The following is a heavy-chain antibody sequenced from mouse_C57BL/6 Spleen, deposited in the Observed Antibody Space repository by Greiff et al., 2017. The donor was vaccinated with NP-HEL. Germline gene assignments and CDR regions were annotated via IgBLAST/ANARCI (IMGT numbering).Heavy chain of an antibody. J-gene: IGHJ2*01. CDR3: ARMGYDRDY. CDR2: INPNNGGT. V-gene: IGHV1-26*01. D-gene: IGHD2-2*01. Sequence: VQLQQSGPELVKPGASVKISCKASGYTFTDYYMNWVKQSHGKSLEWIGDINPNNGGTSYNQKFKGKATLTVDKSSSTAYMELRSLTSEDSAVYYCARMGYDRDYWGQGTTLTVSS. CDR1: GYTFTDYY.